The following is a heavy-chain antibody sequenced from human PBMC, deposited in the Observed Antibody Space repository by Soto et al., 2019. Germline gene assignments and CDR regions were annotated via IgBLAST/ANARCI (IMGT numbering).Heavy chain of an antibody. CDR3: ARDCSSTSCRYYYYYYGMDV. CDR1: GYTFTSYG. CDR2: ISAYNGNT. Sequence: ASVKVSCKASGYTFTSYGISWVRQAPGQGLEWMGWISAYNGNTNYAQKLQGRVTMTTDTSTSTAYMELRGLRSDDTAVYYCARDCSSTSCRYYYYYYGMDVWGQGTTVTVSS. J-gene: IGHJ6*02. V-gene: IGHV1-18*01. D-gene: IGHD2-2*01.